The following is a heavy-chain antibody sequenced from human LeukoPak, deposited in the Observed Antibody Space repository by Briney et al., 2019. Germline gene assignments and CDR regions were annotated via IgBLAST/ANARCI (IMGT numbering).Heavy chain of an antibody. V-gene: IGHV3-23*01. CDR1: GFTFSSYE. D-gene: IGHD1-26*01. J-gene: IGHJ4*02. CDR2: IDSGGGGI. Sequence: GGSLRLSCAASGFTFSSYEMNWVRQAPGKGLEWVAVIDSGGGGIYYADSVKGRFTISRDNSKNTLYLQMNSLRAEDTAVFYCGKYSASRSRYFDYWGQGTLVTVSS. CDR3: GKYSASRSRYFDY.